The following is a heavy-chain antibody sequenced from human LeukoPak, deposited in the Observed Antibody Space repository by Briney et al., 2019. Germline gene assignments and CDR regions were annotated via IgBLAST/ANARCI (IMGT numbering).Heavy chain of an antibody. CDR2: ISYDGTNK. Sequence: PGKSLRLSCAASGFTFSSSAFHWVRQAPGKGLDWVALISYDGTNKYYADSVKGRFTISRDNIRDTLYLQMDSLRADDTAVYYCAKGSYTTGWYNYFDLWGQGTLVTVSS. J-gene: IGHJ4*02. V-gene: IGHV3-30*18. CDR3: AKGSYTTGWYNYFDL. D-gene: IGHD6-19*01. CDR1: GFTFSSSA.